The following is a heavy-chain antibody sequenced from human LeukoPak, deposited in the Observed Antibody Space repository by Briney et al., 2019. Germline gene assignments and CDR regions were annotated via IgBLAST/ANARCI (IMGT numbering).Heavy chain of an antibody. D-gene: IGHD6-19*01. CDR3: ARVQSGSVAFDI. CDR2: ISTDGSNR. V-gene: IGHV3-30-3*01. Sequence: GGSLRLSCAASGYAFSSYAMHWVRQAPGKGPEWVAAISTDGSNRFYADSVKGRFTFSRDNSKNTLYLQMNSLRVEDTATYYCARVQSGSVAFDIWGQGRMVTVSS. J-gene: IGHJ3*02. CDR1: GYAFSSYA.